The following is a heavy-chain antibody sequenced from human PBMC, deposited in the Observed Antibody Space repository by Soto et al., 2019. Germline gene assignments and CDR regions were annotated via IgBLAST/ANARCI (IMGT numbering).Heavy chain of an antibody. Sequence: ASVKVSCKASGYTFTSSGISWVRQAPGQGLEWMGWISTDNGNTKYAQHLQGRVSMTTDTSTSTAYMDLRSLRSDDTAVYYCARDPDSSGVFDYWGQGTLVTVSS. V-gene: IGHV1-18*01. CDR1: GYTFTSSG. CDR2: ISTDNGNT. CDR3: ARDPDSSGVFDY. D-gene: IGHD3-22*01. J-gene: IGHJ4*02.